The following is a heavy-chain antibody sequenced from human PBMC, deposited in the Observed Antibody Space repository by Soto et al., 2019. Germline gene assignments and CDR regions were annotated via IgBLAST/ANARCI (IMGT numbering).Heavy chain of an antibody. CDR1: GERFSSFC. V-gene: IGHV1-69*13. Sequence: GGSVKVSCKNSGERFSSFCITWVLLAPGQGLEWIGVIIPGFARPTYAQRFQDRVTITADESTSTAYMELSSLRSEDTAVYYCARDRVKRGSSYYYGMDVWG. J-gene: IGHJ6*02. CDR3: ARDRVKRGSSYYYGMDV. CDR2: IIPGFARP. D-gene: IGHD3-10*01.